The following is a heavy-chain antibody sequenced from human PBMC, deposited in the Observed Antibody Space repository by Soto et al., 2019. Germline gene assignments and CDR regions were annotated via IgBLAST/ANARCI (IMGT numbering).Heavy chain of an antibody. CDR2: IWYDGSNK. CDR1: GFTFSSYG. J-gene: IGHJ6*02. Sequence: QVQLVESGGGVVQPGRSLRLSCAASGFTFSSYGMHWVRQAPGKGLEWVAVIWYDGSNKYYADSVKGRFTISRDNSKNTLYLQMNSLRAEDTAVYYCARERVRVATTSYYYYGMDVWGQGTTVTVSS. CDR3: ARERVRVATTSYYYYGMDV. V-gene: IGHV3-33*01. D-gene: IGHD2-21*02.